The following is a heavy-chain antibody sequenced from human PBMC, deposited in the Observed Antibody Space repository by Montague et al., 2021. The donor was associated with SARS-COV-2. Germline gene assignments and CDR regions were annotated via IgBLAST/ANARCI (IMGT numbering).Heavy chain of an antibody. CDR3: ARDPDSGSYSSDAFDI. CDR2: ISYDVSNK. D-gene: IGHD1-26*01. J-gene: IGHJ3*02. CDR1: GFTFSSYA. Sequence: SLRLSCAASGFTFSSYAMHWVRQAPGKGLEWVAVISYDVSNKYXXXSXXXRFTISRDNSKNTLYLQLNSLRAEDTAVSYCARDPDSGSYSSDAFDIWGQGTMVTASS. V-gene: IGHV3-30-3*01.